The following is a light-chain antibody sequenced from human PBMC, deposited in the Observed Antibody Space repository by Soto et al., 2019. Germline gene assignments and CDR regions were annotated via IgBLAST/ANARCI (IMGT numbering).Light chain of an antibody. Sequence: QSVLTQPPSASGPPGQSVAISCSGSSSNIGTNYLYWYQHLPGTAPKLLIYLNNQRPSGVTDRFSASKSGTTASLVITGLRFEDEADYYCAASDVSLSSVVFGGGTKLTVL. CDR1: SSNIGTNY. CDR3: AASDVSLSSVV. CDR2: LNN. V-gene: IGLV1-47*01. J-gene: IGLJ2*01.